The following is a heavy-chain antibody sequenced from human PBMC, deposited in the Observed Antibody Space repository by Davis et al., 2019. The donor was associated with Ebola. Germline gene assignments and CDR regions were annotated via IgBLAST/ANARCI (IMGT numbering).Heavy chain of an antibody. Sequence: SETLSLTCTVSGGSISSYYWSWIRQPPGKGLEWIGYIYYSGSTNCNPSLKSRVTISVDTSKNQFSLKLSSVTAADTAVYYCARQEGSFDYWGQGTLVTVSS. J-gene: IGHJ4*02. CDR2: IYYSGST. V-gene: IGHV4-59*08. CDR3: ARQEGSFDY. CDR1: GGSISSYY.